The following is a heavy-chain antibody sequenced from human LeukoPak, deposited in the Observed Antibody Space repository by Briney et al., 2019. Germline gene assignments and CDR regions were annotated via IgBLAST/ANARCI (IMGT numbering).Heavy chain of an antibody. Sequence: GESLKISCKGSGYSFTSYWIGWVRQMPGKGLEWMGIIYPGDSDTRYSPSFQGQVTISADKSISTAYLQWSSLKASDTAMNYCALVDIVATAKYYFDYWGQGTLVTVSS. D-gene: IGHD5-12*01. J-gene: IGHJ4*02. CDR1: GYSFTSYW. CDR2: IYPGDSDT. V-gene: IGHV5-51*01. CDR3: ALVDIVATAKYYFDY.